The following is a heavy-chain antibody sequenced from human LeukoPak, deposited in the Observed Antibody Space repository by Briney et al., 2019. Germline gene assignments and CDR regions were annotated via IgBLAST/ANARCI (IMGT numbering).Heavy chain of an antibody. CDR2: IDRSGRIT. D-gene: IGHD2-15*01. Sequence: PGGSLRLSCAGSGYSFGMHAMDWVRQAPGKGLEWLSYIDRSGRITYYGDSVKGRFTNSRDNAKNSLYLQMNSLRVEDTAVYYCARDDCSGGSCGLGAYWGQGTLVTVSS. CDR3: ARDDCSGGSCGLGAY. CDR1: GYSFGMHA. J-gene: IGHJ4*02. V-gene: IGHV3-48*04.